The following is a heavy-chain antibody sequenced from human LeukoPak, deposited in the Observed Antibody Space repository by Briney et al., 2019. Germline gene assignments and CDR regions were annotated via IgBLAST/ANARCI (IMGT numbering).Heavy chain of an antibody. D-gene: IGHD2-15*01. CDR2: ISSSSSYI. Sequence: PGRSLRLACAASGFTFSSYGMHWVRQAPGKGLEWVSSISSSSSYIYYADSVKGRFTISRDNAKNSLYLQMNSLRAEDTAVYYCARGSPVADYWGQGTLVTVSS. V-gene: IGHV3-21*01. CDR1: GFTFSSYG. CDR3: ARGSPVADY. J-gene: IGHJ4*02.